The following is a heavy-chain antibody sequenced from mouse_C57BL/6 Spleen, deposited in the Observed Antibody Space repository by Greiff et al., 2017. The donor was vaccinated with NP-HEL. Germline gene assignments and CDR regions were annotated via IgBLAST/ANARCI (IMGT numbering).Heavy chain of an antibody. CDR2: IYPGGGYT. V-gene: IGHV1-63*01. D-gene: IGHD1-1*01. Sequence: QVQLKESGAELVRPGTSVKMSCKASGYTFTNYWIGWAKQRPGHGLEWIGDIYPGGGYTNYNEKFKGKATLTADKSSSTAYMQFSSLTSEDSAIYYCARRDYYGSSPYYFDYWGQGTTLTVSS. J-gene: IGHJ2*01. CDR1: GYTFTNYW. CDR3: ARRDYYGSSPYYFDY.